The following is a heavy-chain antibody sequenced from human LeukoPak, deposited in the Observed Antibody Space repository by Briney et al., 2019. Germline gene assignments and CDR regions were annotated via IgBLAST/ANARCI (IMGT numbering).Heavy chain of an antibody. D-gene: IGHD3-10*01. V-gene: IGHV1-18*01. Sequence: ASVKVPCKASGYTFTSYGISWVRQAPGQGLEWMGWISAYNGNTNYAQKLQGRVTMTTDTSTSTAYMELRSLRSDDTAVYYCARAGVSPQRRSGMDVWGQGTTVTVSS. J-gene: IGHJ6*02. CDR1: GYTFTSYG. CDR2: ISAYNGNT. CDR3: ARAGVSPQRRSGMDV.